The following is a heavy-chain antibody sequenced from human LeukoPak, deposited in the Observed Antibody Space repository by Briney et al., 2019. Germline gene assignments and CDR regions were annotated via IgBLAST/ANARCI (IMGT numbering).Heavy chain of an antibody. D-gene: IGHD3-9*01. J-gene: IGHJ4*02. Sequence: SETLSLTCAVSGYSISSGYYWGWIRQPPGKGLEWIGSIYHGGSTYYNPSLKSRVTMSVDTSKNQFSLKLSSVAAADTAVYYCVRGSSLTGYYTNFDYWGQGTLVTVSS. CDR2: IYHGGST. CDR3: VRGSSLTGYYTNFDY. CDR1: GYSISSGYY. V-gene: IGHV4-38-2*01.